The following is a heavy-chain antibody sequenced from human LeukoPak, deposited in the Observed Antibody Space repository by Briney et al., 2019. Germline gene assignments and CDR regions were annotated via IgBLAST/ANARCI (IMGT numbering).Heavy chain of an antibody. CDR2: IYTSGST. J-gene: IGHJ6*03. CDR1: GGSISSYY. CDR3: ARDREAGTRYYYYYYMDV. D-gene: IGHD6-19*01. Sequence: SETLSLTCTVSGGSISSYYWSWIRQPAGKGLEWIGRIYTSGSTNYNPSLKSRVTMSVDTSKNQFSLKLSSVTAADTAVYYCARDREAGTRYYYYYYMDVWGKGTTVTISS. V-gene: IGHV4-4*07.